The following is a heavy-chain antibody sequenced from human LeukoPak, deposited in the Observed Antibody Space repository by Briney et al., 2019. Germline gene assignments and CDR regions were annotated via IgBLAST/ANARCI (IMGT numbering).Heavy chain of an antibody. CDR3: TRVGYIDEGIDY. CDR1: GFTFSIYA. CDR2: IKQDGSKK. D-gene: IGHD5-24*01. Sequence: GGSLRLSCAASGFTFSIYAMSWVRQAPGKGLEWVANIKQDGSKKSYVDSVKGRFTISRDNAKNSLYLQMNSLRAEDTAIYYCTRVGYIDEGIDYWGQGTLVTVSS. V-gene: IGHV3-7*04. J-gene: IGHJ4*02.